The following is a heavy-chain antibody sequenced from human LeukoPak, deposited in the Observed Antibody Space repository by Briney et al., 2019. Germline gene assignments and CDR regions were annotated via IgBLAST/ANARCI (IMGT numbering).Heavy chain of an antibody. V-gene: IGHV3-7*01. D-gene: IGHD4-17*01. CDR3: ARDRDDYGDYVGEDPFDY. J-gene: IGHJ4*02. Sequence: PGGSLRLSCAASGFTFSSYWMSWVRQAPGKGLEWVANIKQDGSEKYYVDSVKGRFTISRDNAKNSLYLQMNSLRAEDTAVYYCARDRDDYGDYVGEDPFDYWGQGTLVTVSS. CDR2: IKQDGSEK. CDR1: GFTFSSYW.